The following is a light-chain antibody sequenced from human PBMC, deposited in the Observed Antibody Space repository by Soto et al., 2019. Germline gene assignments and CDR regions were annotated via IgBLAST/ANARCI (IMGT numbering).Light chain of an antibody. J-gene: IGLJ1*01. V-gene: IGLV2-14*01. CDR3: SSYTSISTPLYV. CDR2: DVS. Sequence: QSVLTQPASVSGSPGQSITISCTGTSSDVGGYNYVSWYQQHPGKAPKLMIYDVSNRPSGVSNRFSGSKSGNTASLTISGLQAEDEAEYYCSSYTSISTPLYVFGTGTKVTVL. CDR1: SSDVGGYNY.